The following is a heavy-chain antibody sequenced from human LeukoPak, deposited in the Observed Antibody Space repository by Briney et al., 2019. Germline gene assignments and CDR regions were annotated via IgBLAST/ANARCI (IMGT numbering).Heavy chain of an antibody. CDR2: IIPIFGTA. D-gene: IGHD3-10*01. CDR1: GGTFSSYA. CDR3: ARALHYYGSGSYYNVGNWFDP. Sequence: ASVKVSCKASGGTFSSYAISWVRQAPGQGLEWMGGIIPIFGTANYAQKFQGRVTITADESTSTAYMELSGLRSEDTAVYYCARALHYYGSGSYYNVGNWFDPWGQGTLVTVSS. V-gene: IGHV1-69*13. J-gene: IGHJ5*02.